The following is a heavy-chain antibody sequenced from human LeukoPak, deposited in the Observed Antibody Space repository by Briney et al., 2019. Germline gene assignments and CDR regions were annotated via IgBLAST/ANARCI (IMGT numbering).Heavy chain of an antibody. V-gene: IGHV3-64D*09. CDR1: GFTFSNYA. D-gene: IGHD1-26*01. CDR2: INDNGGTT. J-gene: IGHJ4*02. CDR3: VKDLSESYTFDY. Sequence: PGGSLRLSCSASGFTFSNYAMHWVRQAPGKGLEYVSGINDNGGTTHYADSVKGRFTISRDDSKNTLYLQMSGLRTDDTAMYHCVKDLSESYTFDYWGQGTLVTVSS.